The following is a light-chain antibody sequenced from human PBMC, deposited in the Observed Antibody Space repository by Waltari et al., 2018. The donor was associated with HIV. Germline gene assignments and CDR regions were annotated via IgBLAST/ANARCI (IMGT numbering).Light chain of an antibody. CDR2: DNN. V-gene: IGLV1-51*01. CDR1: SSNIGDNY. Sequence: QSVLTQPPSVSAAPGQKVTISCSGSSSNIGDNYVSWYQNLPGTAPKLLIYDNNLRPSGIPDRFSGSKSGTSATLDITGLQTGDEANYYCGTWDSSLSAVVFGGGTKLTVL. J-gene: IGLJ2*01. CDR3: GTWDSSLSAVV.